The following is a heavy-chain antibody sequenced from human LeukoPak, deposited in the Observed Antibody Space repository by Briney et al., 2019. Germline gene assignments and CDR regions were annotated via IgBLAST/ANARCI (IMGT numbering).Heavy chain of an antibody. J-gene: IGHJ4*02. CDR3: ARRACTNGMCYFDS. CDR2: IYRTGST. D-gene: IGHD2-8*01. V-gene: IGHV4-38-2*02. CDR1: TFSISSGYY. Sequence: SETLSLTCTVSTFSISSGYYWGWIRQPPGKGLEWIGSIYRTGSTDYNPSLKSRVTISVDTSKNHFSLKLNSVTAEDTAVYYCARRACTNGMCYFDSWGQGALVTVSS.